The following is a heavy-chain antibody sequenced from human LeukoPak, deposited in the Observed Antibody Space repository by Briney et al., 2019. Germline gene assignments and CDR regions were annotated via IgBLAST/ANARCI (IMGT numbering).Heavy chain of an antibody. CDR3: AGRRSSGWYAY. D-gene: IGHD6-19*01. V-gene: IGHV3-53*01. CDR1: GFTFSSYW. Sequence: GRSLRLSCTASGFTFSSYWMSWVRQAPGKGLEWVSVIYDSGTTYYADSVKGRFLIFRDTSKNTVDLQMNSLRVEDTAVYYCAGRRSSGWYAYWGQGTLVTVSS. CDR2: IYDSGTT. J-gene: IGHJ4*02.